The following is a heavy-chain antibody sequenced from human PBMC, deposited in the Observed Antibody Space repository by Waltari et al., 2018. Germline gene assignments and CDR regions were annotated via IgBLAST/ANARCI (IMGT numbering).Heavy chain of an antibody. J-gene: IGHJ6*02. CDR2: VDPGDSDS. CDR1: GYSFTSYW. D-gene: IGHD4-17*01. CDR3: ARTLTTVTYSDYGMDV. Sequence: EVQLVQSGAEVKKPGESLKISCKGSGYSFTSYWIGWVRQLPGKGLGWMGGVDPGDSDSRYSPSFQGQVTISADKSISTAYLQWSSLKASDTAMYYGARTLTTVTYSDYGMDVWGQGTTVTVSS. V-gene: IGHV5-51*03.